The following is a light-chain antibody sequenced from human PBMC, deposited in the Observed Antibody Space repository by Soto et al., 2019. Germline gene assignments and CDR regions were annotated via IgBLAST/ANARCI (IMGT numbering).Light chain of an antibody. J-gene: IGKJ5*01. Sequence: EIVLTHSPGTLSLSPWEGATLSSRASQSVSSYLAWYQQKPGQAPRLLIYDASNRATGIPARFSGSGSGTDFTLTISSLEPEDFAVYYCQQRSNWQVTFGQGTRLEI. CDR3: QQRSNWQVT. CDR2: DAS. CDR1: QSVSSY. V-gene: IGKV3-11*01.